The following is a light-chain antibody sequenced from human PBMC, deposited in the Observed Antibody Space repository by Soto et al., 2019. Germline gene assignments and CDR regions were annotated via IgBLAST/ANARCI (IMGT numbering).Light chain of an antibody. V-gene: IGLV2-14*01. CDR2: DVS. J-gene: IGLJ3*02. Sequence: QSALTQPASVSGSPGQSIAISCTGTRSDDGGYHYVSWYQQPPGKAPKLIISDVSDRPSGVSNRFSGSKSGNTASLTISGLQSDDEADYYCSSYTSQSTVVFGGGTKLTVL. CDR3: SSYTSQSTVV. CDR1: RSDDGGYHY.